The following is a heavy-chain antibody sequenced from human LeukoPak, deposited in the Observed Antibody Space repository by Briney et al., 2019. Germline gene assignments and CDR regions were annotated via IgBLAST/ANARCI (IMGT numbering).Heavy chain of an antibody. CDR3: AREEIYSSGLPDY. CDR2: ISSSSSYI. J-gene: IGHJ4*02. V-gene: IGHV3-21*01. Sequence: PGGSLRLSCAASGFTFSSYSMNWVRQAPGKGLEWVSSISSSSSYIYYADSVKGRFTISRDNAKNSLYLQMNSLRAEDTAVYYCAREEIYSSGLPDYWGQGTLVTVSS. D-gene: IGHD6-19*01. CDR1: GFTFSSYS.